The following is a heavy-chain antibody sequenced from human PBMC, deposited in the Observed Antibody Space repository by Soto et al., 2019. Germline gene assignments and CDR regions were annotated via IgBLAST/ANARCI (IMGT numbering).Heavy chain of an antibody. J-gene: IGHJ5*02. CDR2: IIPIFGTA. CDR3: ARRHGSSSAVCSFSP. V-gene: IGHV1-69*13. D-gene: IGHD6-6*01. Sequence: ASVKVSCKASGGTFSSYAISWVRQAPGQGLEWMGGIIPIFGTANYAQKFQGRVTITADESTSTAYMELSSLRSEDTAVYYCARRHGSSSAVCSFSPCGQPTLFTLSS. CDR1: GGTFSSYA.